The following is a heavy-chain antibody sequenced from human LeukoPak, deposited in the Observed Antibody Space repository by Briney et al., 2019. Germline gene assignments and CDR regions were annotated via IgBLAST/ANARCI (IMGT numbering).Heavy chain of an antibody. J-gene: IGHJ4*02. CDR2: ISGSGGST. CDR1: GGSISSGGYS. CDR3: AKSSYYDSSGYYREYYFDF. V-gene: IGHV3-23*01. Sequence: PSETLSLTCAVSGGSISSGGYSWSWVRQAPGKGLEWVSSISGSGGSTNYADSVKGRFTISRDNSKNTLYLQMNSLRDEDTAVYYCAKSSYYDSSGYYREYYFDFWGQGTLVTVSS. D-gene: IGHD3-22*01.